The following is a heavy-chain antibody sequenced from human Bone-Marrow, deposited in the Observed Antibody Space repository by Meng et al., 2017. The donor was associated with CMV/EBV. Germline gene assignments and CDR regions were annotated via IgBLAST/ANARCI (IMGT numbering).Heavy chain of an antibody. CDR2: IYYSGST. V-gene: IGHV4-39*07. J-gene: IGHJ6*02. CDR3: ARLSMSGMDV. CDR1: GGSISSSSYY. Sequence: GSLRLSCTVSGGSISSSSYYWGWIRQPPGKGLEWIGSIYYSGSTYYNPSLKSRVTISADTSKNQFSLKLSSVTAADTAVYYCARLSMSGMDVWGQGTTVTVSS. D-gene: IGHD2-21*01.